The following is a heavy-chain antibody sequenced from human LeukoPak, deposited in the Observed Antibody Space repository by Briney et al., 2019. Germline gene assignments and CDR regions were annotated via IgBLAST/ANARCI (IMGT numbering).Heavy chain of an antibody. CDR1: GYTFTSYG. J-gene: IGHJ3*02. CDR3: ARSMIVVPEDAFDI. V-gene: IGHV1-18*01. Sequence: ASVKVSCKASGYTFTSYGISWVRQAPGQGLEWMGWISAYNGNTNYAQKLQGRVTMTTDTSTSTAYMELRSLRSDDTAVYYCARSMIVVPEDAFDIWGQGTMVTVSS. D-gene: IGHD3-22*01. CDR2: ISAYNGNT.